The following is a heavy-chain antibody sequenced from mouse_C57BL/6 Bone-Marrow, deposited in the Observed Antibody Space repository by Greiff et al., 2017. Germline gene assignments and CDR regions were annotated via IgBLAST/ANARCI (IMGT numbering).Heavy chain of an antibody. D-gene: IGHD1-1*01. CDR1: GYAFSSSW. J-gene: IGHJ4*01. V-gene: IGHV1-82*01. CDR3: ARDPIYYYGSSH. Sequence: QVQLQQSGPELVKPGASVKISCKASGYAFSSSWMNWVKQRPGKGLEWIGRIYPGDGDTNYNGKFKGKATLTADKSSSTAYMQLSSLTSEDSAVYFCARDPIYYYGSSHWGQGTSVTVSS. CDR2: IYPGDGDT.